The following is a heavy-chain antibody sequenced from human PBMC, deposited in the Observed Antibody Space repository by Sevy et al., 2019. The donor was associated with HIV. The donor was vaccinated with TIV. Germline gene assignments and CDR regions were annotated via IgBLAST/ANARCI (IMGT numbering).Heavy chain of an antibody. V-gene: IGHV3-15*01. CDR1: GFTFSSAW. Sequence: GGSLRLSCAASGFTFSSAWMSWVRQAPGKGLEWVGRIQSKTDDGTTDYAASVKGRFTISRDDSVNTLYLQMNSLTTDDTAAYYCTTDTSTGYFDWLLDFDYWGQGTLVTVSS. CDR3: TTDTSTGYFDWLLDFDY. CDR2: IQSKTDDGTT. J-gene: IGHJ4*02. D-gene: IGHD3-9*01.